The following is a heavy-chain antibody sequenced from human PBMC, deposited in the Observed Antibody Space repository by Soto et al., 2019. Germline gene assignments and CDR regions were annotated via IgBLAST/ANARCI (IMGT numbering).Heavy chain of an antibody. V-gene: IGHV1-2*02. CDR2: VNPDNGGT. Sequence: ASVKVSCKASGYTFTGDYIHGVRQAPGQGLEWMGWVNPDNGGTTSAQKFQGRVTVTRDTSVTTAYMELSRLTSDDTAVYYCARDPRPPSGWLGFWEYGMDVWGQGTTVTVSS. CDR1: GYTFTGDY. D-gene: IGHD3-3*01. CDR3: ARDPRPPSGWLGFWEYGMDV. J-gene: IGHJ6*02.